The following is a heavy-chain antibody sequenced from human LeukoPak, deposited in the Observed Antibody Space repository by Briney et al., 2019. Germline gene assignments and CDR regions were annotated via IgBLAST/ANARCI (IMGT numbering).Heavy chain of an antibody. CDR2: INPKTGGA. Sequence: ASVKVSCKASGYTFSVYYIHWVRQAPGQGLEWMGWINPKTGGAKYAQIFQGRVTMTRDAAISTAFMDLSSLRSDDTAVYYCGRDGANSGIGYWGQGTLVTVSS. V-gene: IGHV1-2*02. D-gene: IGHD4-23*01. CDR3: GRDGANSGIGY. CDR1: GYTFSVYY. J-gene: IGHJ4*02.